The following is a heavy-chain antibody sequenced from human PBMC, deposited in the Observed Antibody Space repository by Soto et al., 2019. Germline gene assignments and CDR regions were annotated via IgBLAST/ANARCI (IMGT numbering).Heavy chain of an antibody. CDR3: ARRIESSSSWPNRNRAALNWFDP. J-gene: IGHJ5*02. D-gene: IGHD6-13*01. CDR1: GYSFTSYW. Sequence: GESLKISCKGSGYSFTSYWIGWVRQMPGKGLEWMGIIYPGDSDTRYSPSFQGQVTISADKSFSTAYLQWSSLKASDTAMYYCARRIESSSSWPNRNRAALNWFDPWGQGTLVTVSS. V-gene: IGHV5-51*01. CDR2: IYPGDSDT.